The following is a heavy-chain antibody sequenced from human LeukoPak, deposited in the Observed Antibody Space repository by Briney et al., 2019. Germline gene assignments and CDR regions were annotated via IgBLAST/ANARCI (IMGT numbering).Heavy chain of an antibody. V-gene: IGHV1-2*02. J-gene: IGHJ4*02. CDR2: INVNRGGT. Sequence: GASLKVSCKASGYTFIDYYMHWVRQAPGQGLEWMGWINVNRGGTNYAQRFQGRVTMTRDTSITTAYMELSRLKSDDTAVYYCARRYCSSTSCYYFDYWGQGTLVTVSS. CDR1: GYTFIDYY. CDR3: ARRYCSSTSCYYFDY. D-gene: IGHD2-2*01.